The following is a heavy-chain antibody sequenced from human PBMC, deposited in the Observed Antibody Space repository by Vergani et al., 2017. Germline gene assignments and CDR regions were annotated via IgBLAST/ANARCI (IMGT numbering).Heavy chain of an antibody. J-gene: IGHJ6*03. CDR2: ISSSSSYI. D-gene: IGHD2-2*01. Sequence: EVQLVESGGGLVQPGGSLRLSCAASGFTVSSNYMSWVRQAPGKGLEWVSSISSSSSYIYYADSVKGRFTISRDNAKNSLYLQMNSLRAEDTAVYYCARDTIGYCSSTSCYGYYYMDVWGKGTTVTVSS. V-gene: IGHV3-21*01. CDR3: ARDTIGYCSSTSCYGYYYMDV. CDR1: GFTVSSNY.